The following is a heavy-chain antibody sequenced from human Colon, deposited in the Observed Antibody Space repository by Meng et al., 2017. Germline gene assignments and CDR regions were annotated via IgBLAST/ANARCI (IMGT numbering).Heavy chain of an antibody. CDR2: ISHSTTNI. Sequence: VESGGGLVKPGGSLRLSCGASGFSFSSHAMNWVRQAPGKGLEWVASISHSTTNIYYADSVKGRFAISRDNVNNALYLQMNSLRAEDTAIYYYSRGSITWPFDNWGQGTLVTVSS. CDR1: GFSFSSHA. CDR3: SRGSITWPFDN. J-gene: IGHJ4*02. V-gene: IGHV3-21*01. D-gene: IGHD3-3*02.